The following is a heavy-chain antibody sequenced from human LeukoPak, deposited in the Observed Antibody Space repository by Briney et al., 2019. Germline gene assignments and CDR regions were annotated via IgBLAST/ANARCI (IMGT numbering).Heavy chain of an antibody. D-gene: IGHD4-11*01. Sequence: ASVKVSCKASGYTFTSYYMHWVRQAPGQGLEWMGIINPSGGSTSYAQKFQGRVTMTTDTSTSTAYMELRSLRSDDTAVYYCARDDYSKNLDYWGQGTLVTVSS. CDR2: INPSGGST. CDR3: ARDDYSKNLDY. V-gene: IGHV1-46*01. J-gene: IGHJ4*02. CDR1: GYTFTSYY.